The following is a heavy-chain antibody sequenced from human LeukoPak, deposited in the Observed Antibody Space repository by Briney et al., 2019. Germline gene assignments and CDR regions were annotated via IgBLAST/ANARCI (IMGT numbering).Heavy chain of an antibody. V-gene: IGHV4-39*07. CDR1: GGSISSSSYY. CDR3: ARGRGRSGYRPRDAFDI. Sequence: PSETLSLTCTVSGGSISSSSYYWGWIRQPPGKGLEWIGSIYYSGSTYYNPSLKSRVTISVDTSKNQFSLKLSSVTAADTAVYYCARGRGRSGYRPRDAFDIWGQGTMVTISS. CDR2: IYYSGST. D-gene: IGHD3-22*01. J-gene: IGHJ3*02.